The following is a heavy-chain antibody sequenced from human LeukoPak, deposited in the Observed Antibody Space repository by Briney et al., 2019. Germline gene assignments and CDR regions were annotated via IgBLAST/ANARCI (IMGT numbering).Heavy chain of an antibody. CDR2: ISATGGST. CDR1: GFTFSSCA. J-gene: IGHJ4*02. Sequence: PGGSLRLSCAASGFTFSSCAMSWVRQAPGKGLEWVSSISATGGSTYYADSVKGRFTISRDNSKNTLYLQMNSLRAEDTAVYYCAKGFIGYCSGGRCSTFDYWGQGTLVTVSS. D-gene: IGHD2-15*01. CDR3: AKGFIGYCSGGRCSTFDY. V-gene: IGHV3-23*01.